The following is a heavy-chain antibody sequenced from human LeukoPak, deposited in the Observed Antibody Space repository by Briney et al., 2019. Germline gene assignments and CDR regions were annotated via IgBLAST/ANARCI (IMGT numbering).Heavy chain of an antibody. CDR3: SSYDTDVLYANF. CDR1: GFTFSASA. Sequence: GGSLKLSCTASGFTFSASAIHWVRQASGKGLEWVGRIRTRSNKYATSYSAPVKGRFTISRDDSKNMAFLQMGGLKTEDTAIYYCSSYDTDVLYANFWGQGTLVSVSP. J-gene: IGHJ4*02. D-gene: IGHD3-16*01. V-gene: IGHV3-73*01. CDR2: IRTRSNKYAT.